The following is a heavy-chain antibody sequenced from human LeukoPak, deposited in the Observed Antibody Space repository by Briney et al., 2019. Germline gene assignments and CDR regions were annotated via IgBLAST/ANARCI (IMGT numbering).Heavy chain of an antibody. D-gene: IGHD7-27*01. CDR3: ARDRSSWGLDC. CDR1: GGSISSGGYY. Sequence: SETLSLTCTVSGGSISSGGYYWSWIRQHPGKGLEWIGYIYYSGTTYYNPSLKSRVTISVDTSKNQFSLKLTSLTAAYTAVYYCARDRSSWGLDCWGQGTLVTVSS. CDR2: IYYSGTT. V-gene: IGHV4-31*03. J-gene: IGHJ4*02.